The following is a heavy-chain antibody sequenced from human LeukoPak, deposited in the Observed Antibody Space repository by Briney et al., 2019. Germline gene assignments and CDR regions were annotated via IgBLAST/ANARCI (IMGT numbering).Heavy chain of an antibody. CDR2: IYYSGST. Sequence: SETLSLTCTVSGDSINSYYWSWIRQPPGKGLEWIGYIYYSGSTNYNPSLKSRVTISVDTSKNQFSLKLSSVTAADTAVYYCARVGYSSSSGYFDYWGQGTLVTVSS. V-gene: IGHV4-59*01. J-gene: IGHJ4*02. CDR3: ARVGYSSSSGYFDY. CDR1: GDSINSYY. D-gene: IGHD6-6*01.